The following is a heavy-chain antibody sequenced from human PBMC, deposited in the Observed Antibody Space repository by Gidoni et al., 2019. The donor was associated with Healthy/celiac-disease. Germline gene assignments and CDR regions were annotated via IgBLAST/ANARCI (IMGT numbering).Heavy chain of an antibody. J-gene: IGHJ4*02. V-gene: IGHV4-59*08. Sequence: QVQLQASGPGLVQPSETLSLTCTVSGGSISSYYWSWIRQPPGKGLEWIGYIYYSGSTNYNPSLKSRVTISVDTSKNQFSLKLSSVTAADTAVYYCACGYSSSQGFDYWGQGTLVTVSS. CDR2: IYYSGST. CDR3: ACGYSSSQGFDY. D-gene: IGHD6-6*01. CDR1: GGSISSYY.